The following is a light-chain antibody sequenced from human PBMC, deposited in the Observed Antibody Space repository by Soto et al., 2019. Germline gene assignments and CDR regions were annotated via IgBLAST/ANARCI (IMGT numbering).Light chain of an antibody. V-gene: IGKV1-5*03. CDR1: ERVSGW. CDR2: QAS. J-gene: IGKJ1*01. CDR3: QQYNAYSQA. Sequence: DIQMTQSLSTLSASVGDRVTITSRARERVSGWLAWYQQKPGRTPKLLIYQASTLETGVPSRFSGSGSGTEFTLTISSLQPDDFATYYCQQYNAYSQAFGQGTKVEIK.